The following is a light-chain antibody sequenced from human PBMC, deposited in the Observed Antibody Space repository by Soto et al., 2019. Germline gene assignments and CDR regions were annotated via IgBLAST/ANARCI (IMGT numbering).Light chain of an antibody. Sequence: DIPMTQSPSTLPASVGDRVTITCRASQSISNWLAWYQQKPGTAPKLLIYDASNLETGVPSRFSGSGSGTDFTFTISSLQPEDIATYYCQQYDNLPYTFGQGTKLEIK. CDR1: QSISNW. V-gene: IGKV1-33*01. J-gene: IGKJ2*01. CDR3: QQYDNLPYT. CDR2: DAS.